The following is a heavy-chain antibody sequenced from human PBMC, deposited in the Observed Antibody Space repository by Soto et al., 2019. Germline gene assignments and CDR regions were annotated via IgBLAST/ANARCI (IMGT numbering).Heavy chain of an antibody. CDR2: INHSGST. CDR3: ARGITMVRGVITRSDY. Sequence: PSETLSLTCAVYGGSFSGYYWSWIRQPPGKGLEWIGEINHSGSTNYNPSLKSRVTISVDTSKNQFSLKLSSVTAADTAVYYCARGITMVRGVITRSDYWGQGTLVTVSS. J-gene: IGHJ4*02. D-gene: IGHD3-10*01. CDR1: GGSFSGYY. V-gene: IGHV4-34*01.